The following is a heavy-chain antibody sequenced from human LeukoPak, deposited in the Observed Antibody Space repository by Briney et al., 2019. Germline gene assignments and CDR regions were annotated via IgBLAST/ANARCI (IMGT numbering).Heavy chain of an antibody. J-gene: IGHJ4*02. CDR3: ARLQFLSGGYYAFDS. V-gene: IGHV4-38-2*02. D-gene: IGHD3-3*01. Sequence: SETLSLTCTVSGYSISNSYYWGWIRQPPGKGLEWIGSIYHSGSTYYNPSLKSRVTISADTSKNQFSLRLSSVTAADTAVYYCARLQFLSGGYYAFDSWGQGSQVSVSS. CDR1: GYSISNSYY. CDR2: IYHSGST.